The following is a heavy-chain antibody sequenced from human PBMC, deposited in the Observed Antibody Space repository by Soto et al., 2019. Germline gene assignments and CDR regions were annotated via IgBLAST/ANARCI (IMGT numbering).Heavy chain of an antibody. V-gene: IGHV4-4*07. J-gene: IGHJ5*02. CDR3: ARGQRFSDWFDP. CDR2: IYSSGNT. CDR1: GGTISGYY. D-gene: IGHD3-3*01. Sequence: LSLTCSVSGGTISGYYWTWIRQPTGKGLEWIGRIYSSGNTKYNPSLQSRVTMSLDTSNNQFSLRLTSVTAADTAVYYCARGQRFSDWFDPWGQGTLVTVSS.